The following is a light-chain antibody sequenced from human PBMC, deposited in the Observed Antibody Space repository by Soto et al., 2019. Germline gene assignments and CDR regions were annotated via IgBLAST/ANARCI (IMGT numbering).Light chain of an antibody. CDR1: QSISTY. CDR2: GAS. Sequence: IAVTQNQSSLSAYVGDRVTITCLASQSISTYLNWYQQKPGKAPKLLIYGASSVQSGVPLRFSGSGSGTEFTLTISSLQPEDFAIYYCEQTYSPPVTFGQGTRLEIK. J-gene: IGKJ5*01. CDR3: EQTYSPPVT. V-gene: IGKV1-39*01.